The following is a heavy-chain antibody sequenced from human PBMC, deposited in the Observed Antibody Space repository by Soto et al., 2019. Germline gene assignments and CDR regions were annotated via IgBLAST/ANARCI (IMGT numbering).Heavy chain of an antibody. D-gene: IGHD3-22*01. CDR3: ASSDSSGYYLYPQYYYYYGMDV. J-gene: IGHJ6*02. V-gene: IGHV1-2*02. Sequence: ASVKVSCKASGYTFTGYYMHWVRQAPGQGLEWMGWINPNSGGTNYAQKFQGRVTMTRDTSISTAYMELSRLRSDDTAVYYCASSDSSGYYLYPQYYYYYGMDVWGQGTTVTVSS. CDR1: GYTFTGYY. CDR2: INPNSGGT.